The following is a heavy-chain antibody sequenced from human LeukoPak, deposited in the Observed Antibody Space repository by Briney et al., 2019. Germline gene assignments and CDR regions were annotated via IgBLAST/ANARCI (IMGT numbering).Heavy chain of an antibody. J-gene: IGHJ4*02. Sequence: GESLKISSKGSGCSFTSYWIGWVRRMPGKGLEWMGIIYPGDSDTRYSPSFQGQVTISADKSISTAYLQWRSLKASDTAMYYCASPDYYDSSGYSPGVGYWGQGTLVPVSS. CDR1: GCSFTSYW. V-gene: IGHV5-51*01. CDR3: ASPDYYDSSGYSPGVGY. CDR2: IYPGDSDT. D-gene: IGHD3-22*01.